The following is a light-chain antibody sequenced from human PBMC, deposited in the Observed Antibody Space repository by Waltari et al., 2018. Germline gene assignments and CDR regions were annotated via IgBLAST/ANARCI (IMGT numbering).Light chain of an antibody. Sequence: EIVLTLSPATLSLSPGDRATLSCRARQSVSTYLAWYQQKPGQAPRLLIYDASNSATGIPARFSGSGSGTDFTLTISSLEPEDFAVYYCQQRSNWPLTFGGGTKVEIK. CDR3: QQRSNWPLT. CDR1: QSVSTY. CDR2: DAS. V-gene: IGKV3-11*01. J-gene: IGKJ4*01.